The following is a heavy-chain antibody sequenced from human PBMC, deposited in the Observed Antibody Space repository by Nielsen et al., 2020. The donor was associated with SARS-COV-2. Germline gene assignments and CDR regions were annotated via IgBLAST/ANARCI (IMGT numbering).Heavy chain of an antibody. CDR3: ARLGGDYYYYYYGMDV. CDR2: IDPSDSYT. CDR1: GYSFTSYW. V-gene: IGHV5-10-1*01. J-gene: IGHJ6*02. Sequence: GESLKISCKGSGYSFTSYWISWVRQMPGKGLEWMGRIDPSDSYTNYSPSFQGHVTTSADKSISTAYLQWSSLKASDTAMYYCARLGGDYYYYYYGMDVWGQGTTVTVSS. D-gene: IGHD2-21*02.